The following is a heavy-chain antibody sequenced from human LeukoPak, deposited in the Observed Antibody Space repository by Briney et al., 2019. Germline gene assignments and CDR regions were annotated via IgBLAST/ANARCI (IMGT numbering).Heavy chain of an antibody. CDR3: ARDPYEMAYNWDGVIYFDY. J-gene: IGHJ4*02. D-gene: IGHD5-24*01. CDR1: GFTFSSYA. CDR2: ISYDGSNK. V-gene: IGHV3-30-3*01. Sequence: GGSLRLSCAASGFTFSSYAMHWVRQAPGKGLEWVAVISYDGSNKYYADSVKGRFTISRDNSKNTLYLQMNSLRAEDTAVYYCARDPYEMAYNWDGVIYFDYWGQGTLVTVSS.